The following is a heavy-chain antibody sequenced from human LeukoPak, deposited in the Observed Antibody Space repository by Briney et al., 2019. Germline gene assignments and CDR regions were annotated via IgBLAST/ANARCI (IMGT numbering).Heavy chain of an antibody. J-gene: IGHJ3*02. CDR1: AASISSSGYS. Sequence: PSETLSLTCSVSAASISSSGYSWGWIRQPPGKGLEWIGSISYSGSTFYNPPPKSRVTISVDTSKNQFSLKLSSVTAADTAVYYCARQVSAMACDAFDMRGQGTMVTVSS. CDR3: ARQVSAMACDAFDM. V-gene: IGHV4-39*01. D-gene: IGHD5-18*01. CDR2: ISYSGST.